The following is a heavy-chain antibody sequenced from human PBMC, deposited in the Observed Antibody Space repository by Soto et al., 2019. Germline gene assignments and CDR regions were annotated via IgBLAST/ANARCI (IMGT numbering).Heavy chain of an antibody. CDR3: ARDRRELRTGLYNALDV. CDR1: GFRFDDYN. Sequence: PGGSLRLSCAASGFRFDDYNMHWVRQGPGKGLEWVSFISWNGANTFYADSVKGRFTISRDSSKKSVSLQINSLRSEDTAVYYCARDRRELRTGLYNALDVWGQGTTVTVSS. J-gene: IGHJ6*02. D-gene: IGHD1-26*01. V-gene: IGHV3-43*01. CDR2: ISWNGANT.